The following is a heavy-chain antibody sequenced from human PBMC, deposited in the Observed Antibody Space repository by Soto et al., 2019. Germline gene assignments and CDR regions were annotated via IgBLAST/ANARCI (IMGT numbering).Heavy chain of an antibody. CDR3: ARVGPPSPSVIWFFYL. J-gene: IGHJ2*01. CDR1: GGSFRTYA. D-gene: IGHD2-21*01. Sequence: QGQLVQSGAEVKKPGSSVKVSCKASGGSFRTYAINWVRQAPGQGLEWMGGIIPMLAAPTYAQKFQGRPTITADESTTTVYMELSSLTSEDTAVYYCARVGPPSPSVIWFFYLWGRGTLVTVSS. CDR2: IIPMLAAP. V-gene: IGHV1-69*01.